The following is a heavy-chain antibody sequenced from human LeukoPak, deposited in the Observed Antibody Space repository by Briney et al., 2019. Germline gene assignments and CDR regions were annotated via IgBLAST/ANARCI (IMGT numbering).Heavy chain of an antibody. CDR3: ARPLSYYDSSGYSEDAFDI. Sequence: GESLRISCKGSGYSFTSYWISWVRQMPGKGLEWMGRTDPSDSYTNYSPSFQGHVTISADKSISTAYLQWSSLKASDTAMYYCARPLSYYDSSGYSEDAFDIWGQGTMVTVSS. CDR1: GYSFTSYW. CDR2: TDPSDSYT. J-gene: IGHJ3*02. D-gene: IGHD3-22*01. V-gene: IGHV5-10-1*01.